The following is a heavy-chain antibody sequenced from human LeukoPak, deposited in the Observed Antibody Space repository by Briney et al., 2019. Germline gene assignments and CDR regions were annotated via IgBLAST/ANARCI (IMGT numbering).Heavy chain of an antibody. Sequence: GGPLRLSCAASGFTFSRYGMHWVRQAPGKGLEWVAVIWYDGSNKYYADSVKGRFTISRDNSKNTLYLQMNSLRAEDTAVYYCARDKIVGATNFDYWGQGTLVTVSS. V-gene: IGHV3-33*01. CDR1: GFTFSRYG. CDR3: ARDKIVGATNFDY. D-gene: IGHD1-26*01. CDR2: IWYDGSNK. J-gene: IGHJ4*02.